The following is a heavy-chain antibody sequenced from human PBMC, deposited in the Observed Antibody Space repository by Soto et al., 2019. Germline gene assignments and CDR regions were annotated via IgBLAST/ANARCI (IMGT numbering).Heavy chain of an antibody. J-gene: IGHJ3*01. V-gene: IGHV3-53*02. CDR3: AREAAGFYL. D-gene: IGHD6-13*01. Sequence: EMQLVETGGGLIQPGGSLRLSWAASGFTVSSDHMSWVRQAPGQGLEWISVMYYGGTTYYADSVQGRFTISRDSSTNTLYLQMTDLRADDTAVYYCAREAAGFYLWGQGTMVTVSS. CDR2: MYYGGTT. CDR1: GFTVSSDH.